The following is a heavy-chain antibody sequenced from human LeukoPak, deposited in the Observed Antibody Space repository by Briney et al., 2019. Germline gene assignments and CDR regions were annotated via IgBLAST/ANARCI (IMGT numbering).Heavy chain of an antibody. CDR1: GFTFSSYG. D-gene: IGHD3-3*01. CDR2: ISYDGSNK. J-gene: IGHJ4*02. Sequence: GRSLRLSCAASGFTFSSYGMHWVRQAPGKGLEWVAVISYDGSNKYYADSVKGRFTISRDNSKNTLYLQMNSLRAEDTAEYYCAKEGSIFGVVIRPYYFDYWGQGTLVTVSS. CDR3: AKEGSIFGVVIRPYYFDY. V-gene: IGHV3-30*18.